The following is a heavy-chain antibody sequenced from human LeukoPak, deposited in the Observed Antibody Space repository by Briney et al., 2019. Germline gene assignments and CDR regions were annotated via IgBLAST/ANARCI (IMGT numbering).Heavy chain of an antibody. J-gene: IGHJ4*02. CDR2: IYPRDGST. V-gene: IGHV1-46*01. CDR3: ARDQEGFDY. Sequence: EASVKVSCKASGXTXXXXXXXWVRQAPXXXXEWMGMIYPRDGSTSYAQKFQGRVTVTRDTSTSTVHMELSGLRSEDTAVYYCARDQEGFDYWGQGTLVTVSS. CDR1: GXTXXXXX.